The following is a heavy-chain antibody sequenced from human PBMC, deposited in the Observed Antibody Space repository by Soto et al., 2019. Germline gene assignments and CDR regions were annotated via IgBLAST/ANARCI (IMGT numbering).Heavy chain of an antibody. J-gene: IGHJ5*02. CDR1: GYTFTSYA. CDR3: ARDPVGATEGWFDP. D-gene: IGHD1-26*01. CDR2: INAGNGNT. V-gene: IGHV1-3*01. Sequence: ASVKVSCKASGYTFTSYAMHWVRQAPGQRLEWMGWINAGNGNTKYSQKFQGRVTITRDTSASTAYMELSSLRSEDTAVYYCARDPVGATEGWFDPWGQGTLVTVSS.